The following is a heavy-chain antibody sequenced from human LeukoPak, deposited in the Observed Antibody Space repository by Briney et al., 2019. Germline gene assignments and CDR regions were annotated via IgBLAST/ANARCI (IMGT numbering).Heavy chain of an antibody. CDR1: GFTFSSHS. V-gene: IGHV3-48*02. D-gene: IGHD7-27*01. CDR3: AREDDDWGPNTLDV. CDR2: IDSGSGNI. Sequence: PGGSLRLSCGASGFTFSSHSMNWVRQAPGKGLEWLSYIDSGSGNIYYRDSVKGRFTISRDNAQDSLYLQMDSLRDEDTAVYYCAREDDDWGPNTLDVWGQGTVVTVSS. J-gene: IGHJ3*01.